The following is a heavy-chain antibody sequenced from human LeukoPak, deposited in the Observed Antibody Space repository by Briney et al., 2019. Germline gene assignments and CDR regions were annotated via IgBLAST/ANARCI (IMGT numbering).Heavy chain of an antibody. Sequence: SETLSLTCTVSGGSISSVNYYWGWIRQPPGKGLEWIGSIYYSGSTYYNPSLKSRVTISVDTSKNQFSLKLNSVTAADTAVYYCARINYYDSNGFDYWGQGTLVTVSS. V-gene: IGHV4-39*01. CDR1: GGSISSVNYY. D-gene: IGHD3-22*01. CDR2: IYYSGST. CDR3: ARINYYDSNGFDY. J-gene: IGHJ4*02.